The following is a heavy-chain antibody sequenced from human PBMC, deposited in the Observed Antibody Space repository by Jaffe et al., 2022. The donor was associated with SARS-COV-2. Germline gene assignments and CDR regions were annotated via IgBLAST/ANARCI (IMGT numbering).Heavy chain of an antibody. J-gene: IGHJ6*02. CDR2: VFTSGST. CDR1: GGSISSGSYY. V-gene: IGHV4-61*02. CDR3: ARMQGYCSGGSCYSGYYGMDV. Sequence: QVQLQESGPGLVKPSQTLSLTCTVSGGSISSGSYYWSWIRQPAGKGLEWIGRVFTSGSTNYNPSLKSRVTISVDTSKNQFSLKLRSVTAADTAVYYCARMQGYCSGGSCYSGYYGMDVWGQGTTVTVSS. D-gene: IGHD2-15*01.